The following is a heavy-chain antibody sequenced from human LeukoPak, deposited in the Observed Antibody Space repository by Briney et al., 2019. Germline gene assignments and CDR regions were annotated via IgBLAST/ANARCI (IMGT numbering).Heavy chain of an antibody. CDR1: GGSISSGGYY. V-gene: IGHV4-31*03. CDR3: ARDLAGNYYMDV. J-gene: IGHJ6*03. Sequence: PSQTLSLTCTVSGGSISSGGYYWSWIRQHPGKGLEWIGYIYYSGGTYYNPSLKSRVTISVDTSKNQFSLKLSSVTAADTAVYYCARDLAGNYYMDVWGKGTTVTVSS. CDR2: IYYSGGT.